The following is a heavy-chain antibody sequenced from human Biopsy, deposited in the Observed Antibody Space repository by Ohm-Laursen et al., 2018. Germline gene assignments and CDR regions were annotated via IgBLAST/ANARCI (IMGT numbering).Heavy chain of an antibody. Sequence: TLSLTCNVSGGDINNYYWSWIRQPAGKGLEWIGRIYPGGSTNYNPSLKSRVTMSVDTSKKQLSLRLGSVTAADTAMYYCASVVLGPTNDAFDLWGQGTMVDVSS. D-gene: IGHD3-22*01. V-gene: IGHV4-4*07. CDR2: IYPGGST. J-gene: IGHJ3*01. CDR1: GGDINNYY. CDR3: ASVVLGPTNDAFDL.